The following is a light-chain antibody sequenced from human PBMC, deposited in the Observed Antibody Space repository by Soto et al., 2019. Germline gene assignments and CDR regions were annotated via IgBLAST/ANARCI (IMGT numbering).Light chain of an antibody. V-gene: IGKV3-20*01. CDR3: QHYGSSRT. Sequence: EIVLTQSPGTLSLSPGERATLSCRASQSVSSSLAWYQQRPGQAPRLLIYDASRRATGIPDRFSGSGSGTDFTLTISRLEPEYFAVYYCQHYGSSRTFGQGTKVEIK. J-gene: IGKJ1*01. CDR2: DAS. CDR1: QSVSSS.